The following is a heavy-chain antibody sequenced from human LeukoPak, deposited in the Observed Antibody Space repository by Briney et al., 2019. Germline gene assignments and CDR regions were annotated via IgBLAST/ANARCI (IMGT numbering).Heavy chain of an antibody. J-gene: IGHJ5*02. CDR3: ARASSTSVNWFDP. D-gene: IGHD2-2*01. V-gene: IGHV3-9*01. CDR1: GFTFDDYA. Sequence: GGSLRLSCAASGFTFDDYAMHWVRRAPGKGLEWVSGISWNSGSIGYADSVKGRFTISRDNAKNSLYLQMNSLRAEDTASYYCARASSTSVNWFDPWGQGTLVTVSS. CDR2: ISWNSGSI.